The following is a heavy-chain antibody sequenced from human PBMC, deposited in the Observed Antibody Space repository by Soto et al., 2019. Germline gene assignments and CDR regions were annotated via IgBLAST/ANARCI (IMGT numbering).Heavy chain of an antibody. CDR1: GFTFSSYE. J-gene: IGHJ4*02. V-gene: IGHV3-48*03. CDR2: ISSSGSTI. CDR3: ARGQYSSGGGYFDY. D-gene: IGHD6-19*01. Sequence: EVQLVESGGGLVQPGGSLRLSCAASGFTFSSYEMNWVRQAPGKGLEWVSYISSSGSTIYYADSVKGRFTISRDNAKNPLYLQKNSRGAGGTGVYYWARGQYSSGGGYFDYWGQETLVTVSS.